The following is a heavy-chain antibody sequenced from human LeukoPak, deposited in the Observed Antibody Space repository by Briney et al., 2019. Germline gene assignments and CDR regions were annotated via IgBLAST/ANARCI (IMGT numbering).Heavy chain of an antibody. D-gene: IGHD3-22*01. Sequence: ASVKVSCKASGYTFTSYGISWARQAPGQGLEWMGWISAYNGNTNYAQKLQGRVTMTTDTSTSTAYTELRSLRSDDTAVYYCARDTRKGSYYYDSSGYARSAFDIWGQGTMVTVSS. J-gene: IGHJ3*02. V-gene: IGHV1-18*01. CDR3: ARDTRKGSYYYDSSGYARSAFDI. CDR2: ISAYNGNT. CDR1: GYTFTSYG.